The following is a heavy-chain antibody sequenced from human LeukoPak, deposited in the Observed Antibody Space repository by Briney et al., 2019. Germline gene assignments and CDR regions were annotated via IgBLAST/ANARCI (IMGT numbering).Heavy chain of an antibody. Sequence: GGSLRLSCAASGLTFSNYWVHWVRQAPGKGLVWVSRINRDGSTTKYADSVKGRFTVSRDNAKNTLNLQMNSLRAEDTGVYYCARDKKSGESSEIDYGGQGTLVTVSS. CDR3: ARDKKSGESSEIDY. J-gene: IGHJ4*02. D-gene: IGHD3-10*01. CDR2: INRDGSTT. CDR1: GLTFSNYW. V-gene: IGHV3-74*03.